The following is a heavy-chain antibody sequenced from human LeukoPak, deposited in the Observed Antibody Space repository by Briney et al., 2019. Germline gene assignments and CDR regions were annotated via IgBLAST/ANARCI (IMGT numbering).Heavy chain of an antibody. J-gene: IGHJ4*02. V-gene: IGHV3-30*18. CDR1: GFTFSSYG. CDR2: ISYDGSNK. D-gene: IGHD6-13*01. CDR3: AKDFSRSSSWDGDY. Sequence: PGRSLRLSCAASGFTFSSYGMHWVRQAPGKGLEWVAVISYDGSNKYYADSVKGRFTISRDNSKNTLYLQMNSLRAEDTAVYYCAKDFSRSSSWDGDYWGQGTLVTVSS.